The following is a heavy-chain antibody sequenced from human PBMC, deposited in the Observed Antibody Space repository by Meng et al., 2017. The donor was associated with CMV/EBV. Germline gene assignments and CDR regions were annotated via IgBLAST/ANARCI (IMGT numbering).Heavy chain of an antibody. V-gene: IGHV1-18*01. CDR2: ISAYNGNT. D-gene: IGHD1-26*01. J-gene: IGHJ4*02. Sequence: ASVKVSCKASGYTFTSYGISWVRQAPGQGLEWMGWISAYNGNTNYAQKLQGRVTMTTDTSTSTAYMELRSLRSDDTAVYYCARDDLKYSGSYSTDCWGQGTLVTVSS. CDR3: ARDDLKYSGSYSTDC. CDR1: GYTFTSYG.